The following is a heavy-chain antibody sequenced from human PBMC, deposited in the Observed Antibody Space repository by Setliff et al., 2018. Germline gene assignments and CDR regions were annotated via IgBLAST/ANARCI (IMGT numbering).Heavy chain of an antibody. CDR1: GGSISSYY. Sequence: SETLSLTCTVSGGSISSYYWSWIRQPPGKGLEWIGYVYDSGNTDFNPSLKSRVTISVDTSKNQFSLKLRSVTAADTAVYYCASLPYYYDSSGDPDYWGRGTLVTVSS. J-gene: IGHJ4*02. D-gene: IGHD3-22*01. CDR2: VYDSGNT. CDR3: ASLPYYYDSSGDPDY. V-gene: IGHV4-59*08.